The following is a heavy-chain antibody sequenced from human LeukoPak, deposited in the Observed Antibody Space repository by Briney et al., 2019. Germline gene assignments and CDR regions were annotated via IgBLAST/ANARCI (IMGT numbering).Heavy chain of an antibody. Sequence: SETLSLTCAVYGGSFSGYYWSWIRQPPGKGREWIGEINHSGSTNYNPSLKSRVTISVDTSKNQFSLKLSSVTAADTAVYYCARARHYYDILTGYIWGQGTMVTVSS. D-gene: IGHD3-9*01. V-gene: IGHV4-34*01. CDR1: GGSFSGYY. J-gene: IGHJ3*02. CDR3: ARARHYYDILTGYI. CDR2: INHSGST.